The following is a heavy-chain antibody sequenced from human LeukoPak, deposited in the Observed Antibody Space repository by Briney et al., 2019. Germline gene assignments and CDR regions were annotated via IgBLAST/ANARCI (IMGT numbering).Heavy chain of an antibody. Sequence: SETLSLTCTVSGDSISTYYWSWIRQPPGKGLEWIGHISYSGSTNYNPSLKSRVTVSIDTSKNQVSLKLSSMTAADTAVYYCARGFDGPNAFDIWGQGTMVTVSS. V-gene: IGHV4-59*01. CDR3: ARGFDGPNAFDI. CDR1: GDSISTYY. J-gene: IGHJ3*02. D-gene: IGHD3-9*01. CDR2: ISYSGST.